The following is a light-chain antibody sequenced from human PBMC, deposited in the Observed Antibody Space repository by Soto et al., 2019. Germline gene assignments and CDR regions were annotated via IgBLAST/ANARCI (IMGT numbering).Light chain of an antibody. V-gene: IGKV3D-15*01. CDR1: QSVSNY. CDR3: QQYNNWPIT. J-gene: IGKJ5*01. CDR2: DAS. Sequence: EIVMAQSPASLSVSPGEIATLSWRASQSVSNYLAWFQQKPGQASRLLIYDASNRATGIPARFAGSGSGTGFTLTISSLQSEDFAVYFCQQYNNWPITFGQGTRLEIK.